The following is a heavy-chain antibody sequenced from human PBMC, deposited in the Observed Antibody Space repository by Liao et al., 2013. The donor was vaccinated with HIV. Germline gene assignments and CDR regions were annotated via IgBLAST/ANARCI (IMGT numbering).Heavy chain of an antibody. CDR2: IYYTGRA. CDR3: ARVQWEPAPNWYSDL. V-gene: IGHV4-34*01. Sequence: QVQLQQWGAGLLKPSETLSLTCAVYGGSFSGYYWAWIRQPPGKGLEWIGSIYYTGRADYNPSLTSRVTMSIDTSKKQFSLKLTSVTAADTAVYYCARVQWEPAPNWYSDLWGRGTLVIVSS. D-gene: IGHD1-26*01. CDR1: GGSFSGYY. J-gene: IGHJ2*01.